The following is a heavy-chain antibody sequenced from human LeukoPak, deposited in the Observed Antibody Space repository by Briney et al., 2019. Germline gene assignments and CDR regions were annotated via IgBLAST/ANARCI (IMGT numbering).Heavy chain of an antibody. CDR3: ARATSYYDFWSGYYYYGMDV. D-gene: IGHD3-3*01. CDR1: GYTFTGYY. V-gene: IGHV1-2*06. Sequence: GASVKVSCKASGYTFTGYYMHWVRQDPGQGLEWMGRINPNSGGTNYAQKFQGRVTMTRDTSISTAYMELSRLRSDDTAVYYCARATSYYDFWSGYYYYGMDVWGQGTTVTVSS. CDR2: INPNSGGT. J-gene: IGHJ6*02.